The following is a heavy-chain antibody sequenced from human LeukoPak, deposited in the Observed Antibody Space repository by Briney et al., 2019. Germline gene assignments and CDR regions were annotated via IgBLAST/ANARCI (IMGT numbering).Heavy chain of an antibody. D-gene: IGHD2-15*01. V-gene: IGHV4-39*07. CDR2: INYSGTT. CDR3: AGGRWISGSCYNFDH. CDR1: GGSISSNTYY. J-gene: IGHJ4*02. Sequence: SETLSLTCSVSGGSISSNTYYWGWIRQPPGKGLEWIATINYSGTTHYNPSLKSRVTISADTSNNQLSLKLNSLTAADTAVYYCAGGRWISGSCYNFDHWGQGTLVTVSS.